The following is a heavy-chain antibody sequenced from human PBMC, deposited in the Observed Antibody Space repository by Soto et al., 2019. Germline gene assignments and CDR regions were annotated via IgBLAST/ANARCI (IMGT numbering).Heavy chain of an antibody. J-gene: IGHJ4*02. Sequence: SVKVSCKASGFTFTSSAVQWVRQARGQRLEWIGWIVVGSGNTNYAQKFQERVTITRDMSTSTAYMELRSLRSDDTAVYYCARGGVEQQQPYFGYWGQGTLVPVS. CDR1: GFTFTSSA. CDR3: ARGGVEQQQPYFGY. D-gene: IGHD6-13*01. V-gene: IGHV1-58*01. CDR2: IVVGSGNT.